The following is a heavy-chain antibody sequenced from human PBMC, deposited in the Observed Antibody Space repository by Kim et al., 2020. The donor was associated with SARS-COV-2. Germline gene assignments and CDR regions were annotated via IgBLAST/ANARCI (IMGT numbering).Heavy chain of an antibody. V-gene: IGHV1-8*01. D-gene: IGHD3-10*01. CDR1: GYTFTSYD. Sequence: ASVKVSCKASGYTFTSYDINWVRQATGQGLEWMGWMNPNSGNTGYAQKFQGRVTMARNTSISTTYMELSSLRSEDTAVYYCAYRYVSGSQYFDYWGQGTLVTVSS. CDR2: MNPNSGNT. J-gene: IGHJ4*02. CDR3: AYRYVSGSQYFDY.